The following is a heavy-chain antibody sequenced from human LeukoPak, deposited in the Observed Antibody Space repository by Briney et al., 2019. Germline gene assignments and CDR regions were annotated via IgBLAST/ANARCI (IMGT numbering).Heavy chain of an antibody. J-gene: IGHJ5*02. CDR3: ARDKSGYDSSGYYLSRGDWFDP. V-gene: IGHV4-59*01. CDR1: GGSISSYY. CDR2: IYYSGST. Sequence: PSETLSLTCTVSGGSISSYYWSWLRQPPGKGLEWIGYIYYSGSTNYNPSPKSRVTISVDTSKNQFSLKLSSVTAADTAVYYCARDKSGYDSSGYYLSRGDWFDPWGQGTLVTVSS. D-gene: IGHD3-22*01.